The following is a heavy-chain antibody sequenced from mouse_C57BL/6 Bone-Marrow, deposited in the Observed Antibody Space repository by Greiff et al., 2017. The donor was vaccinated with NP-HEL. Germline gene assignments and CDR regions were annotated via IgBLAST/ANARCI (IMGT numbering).Heavy chain of an antibody. V-gene: IGHV1-59*01. CDR2: IDPSDSYT. CDR3: ARPVSAWFAY. Sequence: VQLQQPGAELVRPGTSVKLSCKASGYTFTSYWMHWVKQRPGQGLEWIGVIDPSDSYTNYNQKFKGKATLTVDTSSSTAYMQLSSLTSEDSAVYYCARPVSAWFAYWGQGTLVTVSA. CDR1: GYTFTSYW. J-gene: IGHJ3*01.